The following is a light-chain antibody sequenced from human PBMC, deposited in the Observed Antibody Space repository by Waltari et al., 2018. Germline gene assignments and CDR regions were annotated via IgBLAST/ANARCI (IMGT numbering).Light chain of an antibody. V-gene: IGKV4-1*01. Sequence: DIVMTKSQDSLAVSLGERATIKCKSSQSVLYSANSKNYLAWYQKKPGQPPKLLIYWASTRESGVPDRFGGSGSGTDFTLTITSLQAEDVAVYYCQQYYSTPRAFGQGTKVEIK. CDR3: QQYYSTPRA. CDR1: QSVLYSANSKNY. CDR2: WAS. J-gene: IGKJ1*01.